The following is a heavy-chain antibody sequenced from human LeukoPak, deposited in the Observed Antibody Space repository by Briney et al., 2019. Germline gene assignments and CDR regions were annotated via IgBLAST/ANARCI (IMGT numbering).Heavy chain of an antibody. D-gene: IGHD4-17*01. Sequence: GGSLRLSCAASGFTFSSYAMHWVRQAPGKGLEWVSSISSSSSYIYYADSVKGRFTISRDNAKNSLYLQMNSLGAEDTAVYYCARMTTVTTYGFYYYMDVWGKGTTVTVSS. V-gene: IGHV3-21*01. CDR2: ISSSSSYI. CDR1: GFTFSSYA. J-gene: IGHJ6*03. CDR3: ARMTTVTTYGFYYYMDV.